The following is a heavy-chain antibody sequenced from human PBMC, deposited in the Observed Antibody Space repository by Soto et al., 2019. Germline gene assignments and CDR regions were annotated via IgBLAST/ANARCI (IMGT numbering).Heavy chain of an antibody. CDR3: ARSDGHTFNWLDS. CDR1: GYAFTKYD. CDR2: MNPTSGNT. D-gene: IGHD2-2*02. Sequence: QVQLVQSGAEVKTPGASVKVSCNAAGYAFTKYDMNWVRQAPGQGLEWMGWMNPTSGNTGYAQRFQGRLTMTWDTAIGIAHMELSSLRNEDTAVYYCARSDGHTFNWLDSWGQVALVTVSA. V-gene: IGHV1-8*01. J-gene: IGHJ5*01.